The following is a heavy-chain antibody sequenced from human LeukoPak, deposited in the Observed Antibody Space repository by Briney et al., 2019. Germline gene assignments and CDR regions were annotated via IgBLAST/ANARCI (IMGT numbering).Heavy chain of an antibody. Sequence: AASVKVSCKASGYTFTSYGISWVRQAPGQGLEWMGRIDPKSGATNSAQAFQGRVTMTMDTSIITAYLELSRLRSDDTAVYYCASDSGRSFGDIDFWGQGALVTVSS. CDR1: GYTFTSYG. V-gene: IGHV1-2*06. CDR3: ASDSGRSFGDIDF. CDR2: IDPKSGAT. J-gene: IGHJ4*02. D-gene: IGHD5-18*01.